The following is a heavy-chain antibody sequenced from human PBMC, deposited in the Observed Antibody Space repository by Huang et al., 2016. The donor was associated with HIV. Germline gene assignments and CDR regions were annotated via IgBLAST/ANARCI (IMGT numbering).Heavy chain of an antibody. D-gene: IGHD6-19*01. Sequence: QVQLVQSGAEVKKPGASVRISCKASGYTFTRNHINCVRQAPGQGLEWMGKINPSGGSTDYAQKFQDRITMTRDRSTSTVYLELRSLTSDDTAIYYCARVGSGWSLLGDALDFWGRGTMVTVSS. J-gene: IGHJ3*01. CDR3: ARVGSGWSLLGDALDF. CDR2: INPSGGST. CDR1: GYTFTRNH. V-gene: IGHV1-46*01.